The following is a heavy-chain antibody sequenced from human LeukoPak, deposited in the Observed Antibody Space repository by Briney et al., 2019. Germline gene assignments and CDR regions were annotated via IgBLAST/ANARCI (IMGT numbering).Heavy chain of an antibody. CDR2: IYYSGST. Sequence: SETLSLTCTVSGGSISSGGYYWSWIRQHPGKGLEWIGYIYYSGSTYYNPSLKSRVTISVDTSKNQFSLKLSSVTAADTAVYYCARSRHYYGSGSDAFDIWGQGTMVTVSS. D-gene: IGHD3-10*01. CDR3: ARSRHYYGSGSDAFDI. CDR1: GGSISSGGYY. V-gene: IGHV4-31*03. J-gene: IGHJ3*02.